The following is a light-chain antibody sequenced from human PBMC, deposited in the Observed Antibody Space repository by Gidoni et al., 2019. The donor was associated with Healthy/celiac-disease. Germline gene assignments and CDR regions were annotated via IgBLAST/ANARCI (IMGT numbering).Light chain of an antibody. J-gene: IGKJ1*01. V-gene: IGKV1-27*01. CDR2: AAS. Sequence: DIQMTHSPSSLSASVGDRVTITCRPSQGISNYLAWYQQKPGKVPKLLIYAASTLQSGLPSRFSGSGSETDFTLTISSLQPEDVATYYCQKYNSAPWTFGQGTKVEIK. CDR3: QKYNSAPWT. CDR1: QGISNY.